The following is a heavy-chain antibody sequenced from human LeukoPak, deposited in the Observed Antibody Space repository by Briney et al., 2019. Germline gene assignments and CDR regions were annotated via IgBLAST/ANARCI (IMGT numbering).Heavy chain of an antibody. Sequence: GASVKVSCKASGYTFTSYDINWVRQATGQGLEWMGWMNPNSGNTGYAQKFQGRVTMTRNTSISTAYMELSSLRSEDTAVYYCARVGITMVRGRDVSAFDIWGQGTMVTVSS. V-gene: IGHV1-8*01. CDR1: GYTFTSYD. CDR3: ARVGITMVRGRDVSAFDI. CDR2: MNPNSGNT. D-gene: IGHD3-10*01. J-gene: IGHJ3*02.